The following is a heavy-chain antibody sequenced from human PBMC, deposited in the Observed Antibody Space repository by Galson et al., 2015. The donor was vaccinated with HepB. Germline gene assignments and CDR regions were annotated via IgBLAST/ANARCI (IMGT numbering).Heavy chain of an antibody. CDR2: FSNDGSNR. J-gene: IGHJ4*02. Sequence: SLRLSCAASGSTFSTYPMHWVRQAPGKGLEWAAIFSNDGSNRNHADSVKGRFTISRDNSRNTLYLQMNSLRADDTAVYYCAREVLAGLFDYWGQGTLVTVSS. CDR3: AREVLAGLFDY. V-gene: IGHV3-30*04. CDR1: GSTFSTYP.